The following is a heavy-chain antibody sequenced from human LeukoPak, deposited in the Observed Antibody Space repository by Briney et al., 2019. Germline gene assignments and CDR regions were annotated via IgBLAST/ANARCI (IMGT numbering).Heavy chain of an antibody. V-gene: IGHV4-34*01. Sequence: SETLSLTCAVYGGSFSGYYWSWIRQPPGKGLEWIGEINHSGSTNYNPSLKSRVTISVDTSKNQFSLKLSSVTAADTAVYYCARGERAAAGNWFDPWGQGTLVTVSS. D-gene: IGHD6-13*01. CDR3: ARGERAAAGNWFDP. CDR1: GGSFSGYY. CDR2: INHSGST. J-gene: IGHJ5*02.